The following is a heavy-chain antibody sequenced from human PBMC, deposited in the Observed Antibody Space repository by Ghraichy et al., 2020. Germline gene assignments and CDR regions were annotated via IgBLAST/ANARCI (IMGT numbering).Heavy chain of an antibody. Sequence: SETLSLTCTVSNASISSSSSYWGWIRRPPGKGLEWIGSIYFGGSTDYNPSLKSRVTISVDTSKNQFSLDLSSVTAADTAVYYCARQSFYDSSGYYYDYWGQGTLVTVSS. CDR2: IYFGGST. J-gene: IGHJ4*02. D-gene: IGHD3-22*01. V-gene: IGHV4-39*01. CDR3: ARQSFYDSSGYYYDY. CDR1: NASISSSSSY.